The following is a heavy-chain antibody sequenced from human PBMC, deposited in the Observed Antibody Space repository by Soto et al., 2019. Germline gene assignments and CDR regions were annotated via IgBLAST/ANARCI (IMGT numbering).Heavy chain of an antibody. CDR2: INPSGGST. CDR1: GYTFTSHY. CDR3: ARYCSGGSCDRAFDI. V-gene: IGHV1-46*03. J-gene: IGHJ3*02. D-gene: IGHD2-15*01. Sequence: GASVKVSCKASGYTFTSHYMHWVRQAPGQGLEWMGIINPSGGSTSYAQKFQGRVTMTRDTSTSTVYMELSSLRSEDTAVYYCARYCSGGSCDRAFDIWGQGTMVTVSS.